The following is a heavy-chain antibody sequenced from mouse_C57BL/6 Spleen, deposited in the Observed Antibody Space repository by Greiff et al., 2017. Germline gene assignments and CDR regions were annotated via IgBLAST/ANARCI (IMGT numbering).Heavy chain of an antibody. V-gene: IGHV1-55*01. CDR2: IYPGSGST. CDR1: GYTFTSYW. D-gene: IGHD1-1*01. CDR3: ARERAYYGSSVDY. J-gene: IGHJ4*01. Sequence: QVQLQQPGAELVKPGASVKMSCKASGYTFTSYWITWVKQRPGQGLEWIGDIYPGSGSTNYNEKFKSKATLTVDTSSSTAYMQLSSLTSEDSAVYYCARERAYYGSSVDYWGQGTSVTVSS.